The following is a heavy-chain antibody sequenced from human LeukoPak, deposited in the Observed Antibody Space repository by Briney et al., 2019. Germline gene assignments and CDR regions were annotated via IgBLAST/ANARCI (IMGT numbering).Heavy chain of an antibody. Sequence: GGSLRLSCAASGFTFSSYGVHWVRQAPGKGLEWVAFIRYDGSNKYYADSVKGRFTISRDNSKNTLYLQMNSLRAEDTAVYYCANPVAANEWYFDLWGRGTLVTVSS. CDR2: IRYDGSNK. V-gene: IGHV3-30*02. CDR1: GFTFSSYG. CDR3: ANPVAANEWYFDL. J-gene: IGHJ2*01. D-gene: IGHD6-19*01.